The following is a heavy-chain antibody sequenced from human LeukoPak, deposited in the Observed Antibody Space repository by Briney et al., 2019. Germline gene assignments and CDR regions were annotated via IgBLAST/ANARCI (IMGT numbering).Heavy chain of an antibody. CDR3: ARVRDSSNWYVFDI. D-gene: IGHD6-13*01. V-gene: IGHV3-30*03. J-gene: IGHJ3*02. CDR2: ISYDESNK. Sequence: GGSLRLSCAASGFAFSTYWMHWFRQAPGKGLVWVAVISYDESNKYYADSVKGRFTVSRDNSKNTLYLQMNSLRAEDTAVYYCARVRDSSNWYVFDIWGQGTMVTVSS. CDR1: GFAFSTYW.